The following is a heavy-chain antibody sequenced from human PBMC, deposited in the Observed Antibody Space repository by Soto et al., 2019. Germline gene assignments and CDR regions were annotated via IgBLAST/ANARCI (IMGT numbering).Heavy chain of an antibody. CDR3: AGAVAVPADFDY. J-gene: IGHJ4*02. CDR2: INAGNGNT. V-gene: IGHV1-3*05. D-gene: IGHD6-19*01. CDR1: GYTFTGYA. Sequence: QVQLVQSGAEEKKPGASVKVSCKASGYTFTGYAMHWVRQAPGQRLEWMGWINAGNGNTKYSQKFQGRVTITRDTSASSAYMELGSLSSEDTAVYYCAGAVAVPADFDYWGQGTLVTVSS.